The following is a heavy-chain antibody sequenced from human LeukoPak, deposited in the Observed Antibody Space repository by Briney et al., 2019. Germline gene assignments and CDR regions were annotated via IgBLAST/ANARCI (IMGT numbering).Heavy chain of an antibody. CDR2: ISAYNGNT. J-gene: IGHJ4*02. D-gene: IGHD3-22*01. CDR3: ARAADSRGSPYFDY. CDR1: GYTFSSYG. V-gene: IGHV1-18*01. Sequence: SVKVSCKASGYTFSSYGISWVRQAPGQGLEWMGWISAYNGNTNYAQKFQGRVTMTTDTSTSTAYMELRSLRSDDTAVYYCARAADSRGSPYFDYWGQGTLVTVSS.